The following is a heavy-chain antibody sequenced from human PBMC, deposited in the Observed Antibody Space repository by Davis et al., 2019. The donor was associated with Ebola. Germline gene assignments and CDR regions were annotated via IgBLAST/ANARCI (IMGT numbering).Heavy chain of an antibody. CDR2: ISGSGDST. D-gene: IGHD2-15*01. V-gene: IGHV3-23*01. CDR1: GFTFSSCA. J-gene: IGHJ4*02. CDR3: ARDIIGLGAY. Sequence: GGSLRLSCAASGFTFSSCAMSWVRQAPGKGLEWVSAISGSGDSTYYADSLKGRFTISRDNSKDTLYLQMNSLRVDDTAVYYCARDIIGLGAYWGQGTLVTVSS.